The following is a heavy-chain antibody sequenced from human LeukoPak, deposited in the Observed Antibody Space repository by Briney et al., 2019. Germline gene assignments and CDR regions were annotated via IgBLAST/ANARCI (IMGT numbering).Heavy chain of an antibody. CDR1: GFTFGDYA. D-gene: IGHD5-12*01. CDR3: TRGRGYSGYDSHY. CDR2: IRSKAYGGTT. J-gene: IGHJ4*02. Sequence: PGGSLRLSCAASGFTFGDYAMSWVRQAPGKGLEWVGFIRSKAYGGTTEYAASVKGRFTISRDDSKSIAYLQMNSLKTEDTAVYYCTRGRGYSGYDSHYWGQGTLVTVSS. V-gene: IGHV3-49*04.